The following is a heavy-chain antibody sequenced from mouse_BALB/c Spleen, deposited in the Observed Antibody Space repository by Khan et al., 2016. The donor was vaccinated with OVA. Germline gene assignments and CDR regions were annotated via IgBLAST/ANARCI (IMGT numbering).Heavy chain of an antibody. CDR3: ARHKDWEGYVAMDY. CDR1: GFCFSNYA. CDR2: ISSGGSYT. Sequence: EVELVESGGGLVKPGGSLKLSCAASGFCFSNYAMSWVRQTPAKRLEWVATISSGGSYTYYPASVKGRFSISRANAKNALCLQMSSQRSEDTAMYYCARHKDWEGYVAMDYWGQGTSVTVS. J-gene: IGHJ4*01. V-gene: IGHV5-9-3*01. D-gene: IGHD2-2*01.